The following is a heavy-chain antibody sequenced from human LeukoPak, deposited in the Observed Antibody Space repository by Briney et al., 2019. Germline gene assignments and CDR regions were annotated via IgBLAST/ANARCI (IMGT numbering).Heavy chain of an antibody. CDR1: GYSFTSYW. CDR3: ARQRRNGGIAASNDAFDI. J-gene: IGHJ3*02. CDR2: IYPGDPDT. Sequence: GESLKISCKGSGYSFTSYWIGWVRQMPGKGLEWMGIIYPGDPDTRYSPSFQGQVTISADKSISTAYLQWSSLKASDTAMYYCARQRRNGGIAASNDAFDIWGQGTMVTVSS. D-gene: IGHD6-13*01. V-gene: IGHV5-51*01.